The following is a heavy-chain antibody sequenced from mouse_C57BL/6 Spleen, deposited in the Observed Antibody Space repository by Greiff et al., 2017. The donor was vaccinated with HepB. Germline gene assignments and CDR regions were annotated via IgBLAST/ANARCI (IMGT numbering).Heavy chain of an antibody. Sequence: VMLVESGPGLVAPSQSLSITCNVSGFSLTSYGVHWVRQPPGKGLEWLGVIWAGGSTNYNSALMSRPGISKDNSKSQVFLKMNSLQTADTAMYYCARLEDIWGQGTTLTVSS. V-gene: IGHV2-9*02. CDR3: ARLEDI. CDR2: IWAGGST. J-gene: IGHJ2*01. CDR1: GFSLTSYG. D-gene: IGHD1-3*01.